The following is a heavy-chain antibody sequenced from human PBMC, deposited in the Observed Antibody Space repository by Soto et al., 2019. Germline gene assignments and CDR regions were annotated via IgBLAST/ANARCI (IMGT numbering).Heavy chain of an antibody. CDR3: ARSSRGSSAGDY. Sequence: QLQLVQSGAEVKKPGSSVKVSCKASGGTFSSYAISWVRQAPGQGLEWMGGIIPIFSTANYAQMFQGRVTITADESTSTAYMELSSLSSEDTAVYYCARSSRGSSAGDYWGQGTLVTVSS. D-gene: IGHD6-6*01. CDR2: IIPIFSTA. CDR1: GGTFSSYA. J-gene: IGHJ4*02. V-gene: IGHV1-69*01.